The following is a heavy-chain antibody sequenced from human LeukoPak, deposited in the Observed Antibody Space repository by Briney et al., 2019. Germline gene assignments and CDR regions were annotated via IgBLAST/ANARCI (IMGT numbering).Heavy chain of an antibody. CDR2: INPSGGIT. V-gene: IGHV1-46*01. D-gene: IGHD6-19*01. CDR3: ARSSTGWQYYFDY. J-gene: IGHJ4*02. CDR1: GYTFTTYY. Sequence: GASVKVSCKAPGYTFTTYYIHWVRQAPGQGLEWVGLINPSGGITTYAQKFQGRVTMTRDTSTSTVYMELSSLRSEDTAVYYCARSSTGWQYYFDYWGQETLVTVSS.